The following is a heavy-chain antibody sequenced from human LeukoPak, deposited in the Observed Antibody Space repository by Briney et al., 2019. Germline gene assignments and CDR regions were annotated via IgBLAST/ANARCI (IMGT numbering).Heavy chain of an antibody. Sequence: SVKVSCKASGGTFSSYAISWVRQAAGQGLEWMGGIIPIFGTANYAQKSQGRVTITADESTSTAYMELSSLRSEDTAVYYCASRITGTNPGWEFDPWGQGTLVTVSS. D-gene: IGHD1-20*01. CDR2: IIPIFGTA. CDR3: ASRITGTNPGWEFDP. V-gene: IGHV1-69*01. CDR1: GGTFSSYA. J-gene: IGHJ5*02.